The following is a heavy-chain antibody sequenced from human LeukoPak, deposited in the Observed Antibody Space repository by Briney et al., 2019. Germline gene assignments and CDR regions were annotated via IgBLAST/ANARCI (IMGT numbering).Heavy chain of an antibody. CDR2: MNPNSGNT. V-gene: IGHV1-8*01. Sequence: ASVKVSCKASGYTFTSYDINWVRQATGQGLEWMGWMNPNSGNTGYAQKFQGRGTMTRNTSISTAYMELSSLRSEDTAVYYCARGNPIYGGNSEHYFDYWGQGTLVTVSS. D-gene: IGHD4-23*01. J-gene: IGHJ4*02. CDR1: GYTFTSYD. CDR3: ARGNPIYGGNSEHYFDY.